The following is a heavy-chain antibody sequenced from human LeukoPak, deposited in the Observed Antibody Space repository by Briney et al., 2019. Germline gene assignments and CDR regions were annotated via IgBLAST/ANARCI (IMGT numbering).Heavy chain of an antibody. J-gene: IGHJ4*02. CDR2: ISSSSSYI. CDR3: ARADWDTAMIDY. CDR1: GFPFDDYG. V-gene: IGHV3-21*01. D-gene: IGHD5-18*01. Sequence: GGSLRLSCAASGFPFDDYGMLWVRQVSGKGLVWVSSISSSSSYIYYADSVKGRFTISRDNAKNSLYLQMNSLRAEDTAVYYCARADWDTAMIDYWGQGTLVTVSS.